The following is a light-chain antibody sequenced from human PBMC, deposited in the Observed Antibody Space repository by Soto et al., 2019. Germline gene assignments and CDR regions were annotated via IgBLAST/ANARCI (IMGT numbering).Light chain of an antibody. J-gene: IGLJ2*01. CDR2: EVS. CDR1: SSDVGGYNY. Sequence: HSALTQPASVSGSPGQSITISCTGTSSDVGGYNYVSWYQHHPGKAPKLMIYEVSNRPSGVSNRFSGSKSGNTASLTISGLQAEDEADYYCSSYTSSITPVVFGGGTQLTVL. V-gene: IGLV2-14*01. CDR3: SSYTSSITPVV.